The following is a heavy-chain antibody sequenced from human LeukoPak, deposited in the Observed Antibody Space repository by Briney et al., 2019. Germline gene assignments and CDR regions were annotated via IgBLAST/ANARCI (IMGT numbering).Heavy chain of an antibody. Sequence: GGSLRLSCAASGFTFSSYAMNWVRQAPGKGLEWVSYISSSSTTIYNADSVEGRFTISRDNAKNLLFLQMSSLRAEDTAVYYCAREGWYGEPLSYWGQGTLVTVSS. V-gene: IGHV3-48*04. CDR3: AREGWYGEPLSY. CDR1: GFTFSSYA. J-gene: IGHJ4*02. D-gene: IGHD3-10*01. CDR2: ISSSSTTI.